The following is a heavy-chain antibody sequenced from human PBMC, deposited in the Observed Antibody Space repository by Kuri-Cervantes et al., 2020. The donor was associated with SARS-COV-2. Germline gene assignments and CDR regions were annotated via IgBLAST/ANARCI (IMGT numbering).Heavy chain of an antibody. J-gene: IGHJ4*02. D-gene: IGHD2-15*01. CDR1: GGSISSHY. CDR2: IYYSGST. Sequence: GSLRLSCTVSGGSISSHYWSWIRQPPGKGLEWIGYIYYSGSTNYNPSLKSRVTISVDTSKNQFSLKLSSVTAADTAVYYCARHSIVSYYFDYWGQGTLVTVSS. CDR3: ARHSIVSYYFDY. V-gene: IGHV4-59*08.